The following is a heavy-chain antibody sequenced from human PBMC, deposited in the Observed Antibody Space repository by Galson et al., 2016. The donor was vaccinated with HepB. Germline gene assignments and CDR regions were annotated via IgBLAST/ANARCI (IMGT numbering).Heavy chain of an antibody. CDR1: GYKFTSYY. CDR2: TNPNTGGT. CDR3: TRDPKALVLGGWFDP. J-gene: IGHJ5*02. Sequence: SVKVSCKASGYKFTSYYIHWVRQARGQGPEXMGWTNPNTGGTEYAQKFQGRVTMTTDTSISTAFMELSRLTSDDTAVYHCTRDPKALVLGGWFDPWGQGTLVTVSS. V-gene: IGHV1-2*02.